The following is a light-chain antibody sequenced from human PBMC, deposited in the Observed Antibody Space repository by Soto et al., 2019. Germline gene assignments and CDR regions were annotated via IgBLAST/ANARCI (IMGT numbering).Light chain of an antibody. CDR1: NSNIGNNF. CDR2: SHN. CDR3: ATWDDSLSGWV. V-gene: IGLV1-47*02. J-gene: IGLJ3*02. Sequence: QSALTQPPSTSGTPGQRVTISCSGSNSNIGNNFVYWYQHLPGTTPKLLIFSHNQRPSGVPDRFSGSKSGTSASLAISGLRSEDESDYYCATWDDSLSGWVFGGGTKLTVL.